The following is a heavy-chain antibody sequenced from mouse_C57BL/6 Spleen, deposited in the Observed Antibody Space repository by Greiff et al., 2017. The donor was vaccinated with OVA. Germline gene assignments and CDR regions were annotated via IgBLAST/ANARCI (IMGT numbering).Heavy chain of an antibody. Sequence: VQLKESGPELVKPGASVKMSCKASGYTFTDYNMHWVKQSHGKSLEWIGYINPNNGGTSYNQKFKGKATLTVNKSSSTAYMELRSLTSEDSAVYYCAIYDYDKGDWYFDVWGTGTTVTVSS. CDR3: AIYDYDKGDWYFDV. V-gene: IGHV1-22*01. D-gene: IGHD2-4*01. CDR2: INPNNGGT. CDR1: GYTFTDYN. J-gene: IGHJ1*03.